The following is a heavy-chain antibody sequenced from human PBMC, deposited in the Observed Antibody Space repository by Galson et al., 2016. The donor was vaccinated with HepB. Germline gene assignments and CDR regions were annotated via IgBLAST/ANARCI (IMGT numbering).Heavy chain of an antibody. CDR2: ISSYVSTI. CDR1: GFTFTTYE. Sequence: SLRLCCAASGFTFTTYELTWVPQAPGKGPERISYISSYVSTIYYADSVKGRFTISRDNAENSLYLQMNSLRAEDTAVYYCARVRWLEPLDYWGQGTLVTVSS. CDR3: ARVRWLEPLDY. D-gene: IGHD6-19*01. J-gene: IGHJ4*02. V-gene: IGHV3-48*03.